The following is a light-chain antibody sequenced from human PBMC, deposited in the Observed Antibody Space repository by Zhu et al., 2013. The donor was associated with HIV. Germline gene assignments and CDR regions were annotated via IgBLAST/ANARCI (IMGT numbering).Light chain of an antibody. CDR1: QTIASN. J-gene: IGKJ2*01. Sequence: EIVMTQSPANLSLSPGERATLSCRASQTIASNLAWYQQRPGQSPRLLIYGASTRATGIPARFSGSGSGTEFTLTISSLQSEDFGFYYCQHYNTWPAFGPGTKLEIE. CDR3: QHYNTWPA. V-gene: IGKV3-15*01. CDR2: GAS.